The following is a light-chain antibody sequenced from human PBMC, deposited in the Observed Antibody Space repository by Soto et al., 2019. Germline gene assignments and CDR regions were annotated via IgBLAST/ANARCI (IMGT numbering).Light chain of an antibody. J-gene: IGLJ1*01. Sequence: QSALTQPASVSGSPGQSITISCTGTSSDVGAYNYVSWYQQHPGKAPKLMIYDVSNRPSGVSNRISGSKSGNTASLTISGLQAEDDADYYCSSYTSSNTYVFGTGTKLTVL. V-gene: IGLV2-14*03. CDR1: SSDVGAYNY. CDR3: SSYTSSNTYV. CDR2: DVS.